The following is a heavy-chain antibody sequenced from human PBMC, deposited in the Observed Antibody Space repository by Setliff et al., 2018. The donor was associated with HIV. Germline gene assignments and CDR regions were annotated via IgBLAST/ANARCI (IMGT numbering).Heavy chain of an antibody. J-gene: IGHJ6*03. CDR2: INPNSGGT. CDR3: ARDSKGHGSNWGPPGGYYMDV. CDR1: GYTFTGYY. Sequence: ASVKVSCKASGYTFTGYYMHWVRQAPGQGLEWMGWINPNSGGTNYAQKFQGWITMTRDTSISTAYMELSRLRSDDTAVYYCARDSKGHGSNWGPPGGYYMDVWGKGTTVTVSS. V-gene: IGHV1-2*04. D-gene: IGHD7-27*01.